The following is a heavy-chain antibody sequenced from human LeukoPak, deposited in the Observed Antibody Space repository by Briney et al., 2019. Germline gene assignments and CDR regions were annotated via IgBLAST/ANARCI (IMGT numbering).Heavy chain of an antibody. CDR3: AKASDSSGYYEGYFQH. Sequence: GGSLRLSCGASGFSFSLYGMHWVRQAPGKGLEWVSGVSGSGRSTYYADSVKGRFTISRDNSRNTLYLQMNSLRVEDTAVYYCAKASDSSGYYEGYFQHWGQGTLVTVSS. CDR2: VSGSGRST. CDR1: GFSFSLYG. J-gene: IGHJ1*01. D-gene: IGHD3-22*01. V-gene: IGHV3-23*01.